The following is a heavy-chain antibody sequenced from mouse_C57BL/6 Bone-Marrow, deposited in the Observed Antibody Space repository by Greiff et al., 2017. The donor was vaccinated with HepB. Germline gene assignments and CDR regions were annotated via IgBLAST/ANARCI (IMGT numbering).Heavy chain of an antibody. CDR1: GYPFTSYG. V-gene: IGHV1-81*01. D-gene: IGHD1-1*01. Sequence: QVQLQQSGAELARPGASVKLSCKASGYPFTSYGISWVKQSTGQGLEWIGEIYPRSGNTYYNEKFKGKATLTADKSSSKAYMELRSLTSEDSAVYFCAKGFITTVVNSMDYWGQGTSVTVSS. CDR2: IYPRSGNT. J-gene: IGHJ4*01. CDR3: AKGFITTVVNSMDY.